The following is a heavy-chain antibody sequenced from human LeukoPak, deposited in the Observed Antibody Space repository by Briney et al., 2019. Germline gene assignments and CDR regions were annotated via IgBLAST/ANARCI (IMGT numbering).Heavy chain of an antibody. V-gene: IGHV4-34*01. CDR3: ARRIAARPHYHYYMDV. Sequence: SETLSLTCAVYGGSFSGYYWSWIRQPPGKGLEWIGEINHSGSTNYNPSLKSRVTVSVDTSKNQFSLKLSSVTAADTAVYYCARRIAARPHYHYYMDVWGKGTTVTVSS. CDR2: INHSGST. CDR1: GGSFSGYY. J-gene: IGHJ6*03. D-gene: IGHD6-6*01.